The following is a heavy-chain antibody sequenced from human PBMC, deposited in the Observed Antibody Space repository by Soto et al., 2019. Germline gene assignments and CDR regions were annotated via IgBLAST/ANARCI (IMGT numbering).Heavy chain of an antibody. V-gene: IGHV3-30*18. D-gene: IGHD6-13*01. Sequence: GGFLRLSCVASGFTLTDNVMHWVRQAPGQGLEWVAVISSDGSSKYYGDSVRGRFTISRGNSKDTLHLQMNSLRAEDTALYYCAKSSSRAHYSGMDVWGQGTTVPVSS. J-gene: IGHJ6*02. CDR1: GFTLTDNV. CDR2: ISSDGSSK. CDR3: AKSSSRAHYSGMDV.